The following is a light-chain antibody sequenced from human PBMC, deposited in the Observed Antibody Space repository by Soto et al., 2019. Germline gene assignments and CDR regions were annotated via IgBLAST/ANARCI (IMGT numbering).Light chain of an antibody. J-gene: IGKJ3*01. V-gene: IGKV3-20*01. Sequence: ESVLTQSPGTLSMSPGERATLSCRASQSVSSSYSAWYQQKPGQAPRLLIYGASSRATGIPDRFSGSGSGTDFTLTISRLEPEDFAVYYFQQYGSSPFTFGPATKVDIK. CDR2: GAS. CDR3: QQYGSSPFT. CDR1: QSVSSSY.